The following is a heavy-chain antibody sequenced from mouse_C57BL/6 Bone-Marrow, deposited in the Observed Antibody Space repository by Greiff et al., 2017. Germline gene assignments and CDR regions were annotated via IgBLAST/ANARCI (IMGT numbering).Heavy chain of an antibody. V-gene: IGHV1-15*01. J-gene: IGHJ1*03. D-gene: IGHD2-5*01. Sequence: SGAELVRPGASVTLSCKASGYTFTDYEMHWVKQTPVHGLEWIGAIDPETGGTAYNHKFKGKAILTADKASSTAYMELRSLTSEDSAVYYGTRSAYYSNPYWYFDVWGTGTTVTVSS. CDR3: TRSAYYSNPYWYFDV. CDR1: GYTFTDYE. CDR2: IDPETGGT.